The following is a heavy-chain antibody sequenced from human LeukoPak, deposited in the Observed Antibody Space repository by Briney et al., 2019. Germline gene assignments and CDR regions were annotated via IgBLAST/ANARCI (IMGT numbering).Heavy chain of an antibody. J-gene: IGHJ6*02. Sequence: SETLSLTCTVSGGSISSYYWSWIRQPPGKGLEWIGYIYYSGSTNYNPSLKSRVTISVDTSKNQFSLKLSSVTAADTAVYYCARDRAPYYYDSSGYYQIGMDVWGQGTTVTVSS. CDR2: IYYSGST. CDR3: ARDRAPYYYDSSGYYQIGMDV. V-gene: IGHV4-59*01. CDR1: GGSISSYY. D-gene: IGHD3-22*01.